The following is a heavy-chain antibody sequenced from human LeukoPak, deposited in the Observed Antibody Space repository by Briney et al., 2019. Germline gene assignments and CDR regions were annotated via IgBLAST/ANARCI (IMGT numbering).Heavy chain of an antibody. CDR3: ARDEGYSYGFGGDFDY. D-gene: IGHD5-18*01. Sequence: GGSLRLSCAASGLTFSSYAMHWVRQAPGKGLEWVAVISYDGSNKYYADSVKGRFTISRDNSKNTLYLQMNSLRAEDTAVYYCARDEGYSYGFGGDFDYWGQGTLVTVSS. J-gene: IGHJ4*02. CDR1: GLTFSSYA. V-gene: IGHV3-30-3*01. CDR2: ISYDGSNK.